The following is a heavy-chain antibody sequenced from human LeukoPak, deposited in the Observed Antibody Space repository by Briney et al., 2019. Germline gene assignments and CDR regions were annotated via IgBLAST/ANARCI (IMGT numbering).Heavy chain of an antibody. V-gene: IGHV1-18*01. Sequence: ASVKVSCKASGYTFTSYGISWVRQAPGQGLEWMGWISAYNGNTNYAQKLQGRVTMTTDTSTSTAYMELRSLRSDDTAVYYCARNRVGRDSRYSYYYYGMDVWGQGTTVTVSS. CDR2: ISAYNGNT. D-gene: IGHD6-13*01. CDR3: ARNRVGRDSRYSYYYYGMDV. J-gene: IGHJ6*02. CDR1: GYTFTSYG.